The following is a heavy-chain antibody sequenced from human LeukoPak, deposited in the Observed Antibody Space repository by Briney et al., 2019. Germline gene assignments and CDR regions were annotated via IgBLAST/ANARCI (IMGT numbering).Heavy chain of an antibody. J-gene: IGHJ4*02. D-gene: IGHD3-3*01. CDR3: ARGLFGVVNPTDY. Sequence: GGSLRLSCAASGFTFSNYAMHWVRQAPGKGLEWVSSISSSGTYLYYADSVKGRFTISRDNAKDSLYLQMNSLRVEDTAVYFCARGLFGVVNPTDYWGQGTLVTVSS. CDR1: GFTFSNYA. V-gene: IGHV3-21*01. CDR2: ISSSGTYL.